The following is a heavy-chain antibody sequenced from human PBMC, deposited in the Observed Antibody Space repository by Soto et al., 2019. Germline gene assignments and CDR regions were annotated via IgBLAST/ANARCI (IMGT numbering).Heavy chain of an antibody. CDR2: IIPIFGTA. Sequence: SVKVSCKASGGTFSSYAISWVRQAPGQGLEWMGGIIPIFGTANYAQKFQGRVTITADESTSTAYMELSSLRSEDTALYYCAKGIAAADLLNWFDPWGQGTLVTVS. V-gene: IGHV1-69*13. CDR3: AKGIAAADLLNWFDP. CDR1: GGTFSSYA. J-gene: IGHJ5*02. D-gene: IGHD6-13*01.